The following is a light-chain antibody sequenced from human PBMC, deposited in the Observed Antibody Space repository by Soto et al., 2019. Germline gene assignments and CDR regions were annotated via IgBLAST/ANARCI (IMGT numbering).Light chain of an antibody. CDR3: CSYAGSSNV. CDR1: SSDVGTYTL. CDR2: EGN. J-gene: IGLJ1*01. V-gene: IGLV2-23*03. Sequence: QSALTQPASVSGSPGQSITISCTGISSDVGTYTLISWYQQYPGKAPKLVIYEGNKRPSGVSNRFSGSKSGNTASLTISGLQAEDEADYYCCSYAGSSNVFGTGTKVTVL.